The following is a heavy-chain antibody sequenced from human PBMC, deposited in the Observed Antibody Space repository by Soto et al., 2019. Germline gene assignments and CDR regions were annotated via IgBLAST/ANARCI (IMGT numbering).Heavy chain of an antibody. J-gene: IGHJ4*02. Sequence: ASVKVSCKASGYTFTSYGISWVRQAPGQGLEWMGWISAYNGNTNYAQKLQGRVTMTTDTSTSTAYMELRSLRPDDTAIYHCARGGLQSFYFPPDFWGRGTLVTVSS. V-gene: IGHV1-18*04. CDR2: ISAYNGNT. CDR1: GYTFTSYG. D-gene: IGHD4-4*01. CDR3: ARGGLQSFYFPPDF.